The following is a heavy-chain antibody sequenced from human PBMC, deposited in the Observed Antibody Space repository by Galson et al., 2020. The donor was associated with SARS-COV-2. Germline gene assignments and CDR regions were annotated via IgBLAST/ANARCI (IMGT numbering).Heavy chain of an antibody. CDR2: IYYSGST. D-gene: IGHD3-10*01. Sequence: ASETLSLTCTVSGGSISSSSYYWSWIRQPPGKGLEWIGSIYYSGSTYYNPSLKSRVTISVDTSKNQFSLKLGSVTAADTAVYYCARGVRFGYNRFAPGGQGTLFTVSS. V-gene: IGHV4-39*07. J-gene: IGHJ5*02. CDR3: ARGVRFGYNRFAP. CDR1: GGSISSSSYY.